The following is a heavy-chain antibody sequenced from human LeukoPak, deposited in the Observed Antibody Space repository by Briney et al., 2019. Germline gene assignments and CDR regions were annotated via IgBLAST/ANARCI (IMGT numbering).Heavy chain of an antibody. CDR3: ARTDTERYSGYEDYFDY. CDR2: IWYDGSYK. CDR1: GFTFTSYG. Sequence: PGRSLRLSCAASGFTFTSYGMHWVRQAPGKGLEWVAVIWYDGSYKYYADSVKGRFTISRDNSKNTLYLQMNSLRAEDTAVYYCARTDTERYSGYEDYFDYWGQGTLVTVSS. D-gene: IGHD5-12*01. J-gene: IGHJ4*02. V-gene: IGHV3-33*01.